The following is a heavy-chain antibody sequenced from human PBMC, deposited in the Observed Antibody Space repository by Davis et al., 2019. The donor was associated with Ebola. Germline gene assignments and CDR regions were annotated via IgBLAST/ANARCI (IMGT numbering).Heavy chain of an antibody. CDR3: AREIANGHHGMDV. J-gene: IGHJ6*02. V-gene: IGHV3-7*01. Sequence: GGSLRLSCEASGFTFSDYWMTWVHQAPGKGLEWVANINQYGGEEYYVDSVKGRFTISRDNAKNSLYLHLHSVRAEDTAIYYCAREIANGHHGMDVWGQGTTITVSS. D-gene: IGHD2-8*01. CDR1: GFTFSDYW. CDR2: INQYGGEE.